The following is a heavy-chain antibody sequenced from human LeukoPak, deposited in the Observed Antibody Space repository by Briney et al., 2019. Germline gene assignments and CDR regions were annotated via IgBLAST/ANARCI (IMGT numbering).Heavy chain of an antibody. V-gene: IGHV4-34*01. CDR1: GGSFSGYY. Sequence: PSETLSLTCAVYGGSFSGYYWSWIRQPPGKGLEWIGEINHSGSTNYNPSLKSRVTISVDTSKNQFSLKLSSVTAADTAVYYCARDGSTTSFSNFYYYYYGMDVWGQGTTVTVSS. CDR3: ARDGSTTSFSNFYYYYYGMDV. J-gene: IGHJ6*02. CDR2: INHSGST. D-gene: IGHD2/OR15-2a*01.